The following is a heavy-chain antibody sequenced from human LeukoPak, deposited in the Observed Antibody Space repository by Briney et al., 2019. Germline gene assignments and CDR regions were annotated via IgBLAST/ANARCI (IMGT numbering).Heavy chain of an antibody. J-gene: IGHJ4*02. D-gene: IGHD6-13*01. CDR1: GFTFNNYV. V-gene: IGHV3-23*01. CDR2: NTDSSTST. CDR3: AKGSSSSRPYYFDY. Sequence: GGSLRLSCAASGFTFNNYVMNWVRQAPGKGLEWVSANTDSSTSTYYADSVKGRFTISRHNSKNTLYLQMNSLRAEDTAVYYCAKGSSSSRPYYFDYWGQGTLVTVSS.